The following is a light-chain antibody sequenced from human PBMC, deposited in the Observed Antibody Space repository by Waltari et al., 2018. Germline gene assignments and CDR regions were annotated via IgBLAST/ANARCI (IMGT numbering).Light chain of an antibody. CDR1: SSDIGAYNY. V-gene: IGLV2-14*03. Sequence: QSALTQPASVSGSPGQSITISCTGTSSDIGAYNYVSWYQQHPGKAPKLMIYNVNNRPSGVSNRFSGSKSGNTASLTISGLQAEDEADYYCSSYTISSTRVFGTGTKVTVL. CDR3: SSYTISSTRV. J-gene: IGLJ1*01. CDR2: NVN.